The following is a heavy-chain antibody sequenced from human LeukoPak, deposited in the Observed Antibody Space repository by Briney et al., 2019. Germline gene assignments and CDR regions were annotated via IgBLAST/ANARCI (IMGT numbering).Heavy chain of an antibody. CDR3: ARVAPPNDYGDYVLYYYYMDV. CDR1: GYTFTSYG. V-gene: IGHV1-18*01. CDR2: ISAYNGNT. D-gene: IGHD4-17*01. J-gene: IGHJ6*03. Sequence: ASVKVSCKASGYTFTSYGISCVRQAPGQGLEWMGWISAYNGNTNYAQKLQGRVTMTTDTSTSTAYMELRSLRSDDTAVYYCARVAPPNDYGDYVLYYYYMDVWGKGTTVTISS.